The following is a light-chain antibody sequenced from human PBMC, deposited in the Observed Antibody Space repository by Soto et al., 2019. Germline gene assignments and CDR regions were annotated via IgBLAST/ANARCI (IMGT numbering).Light chain of an antibody. CDR2: AAS. V-gene: IGKV1-9*01. J-gene: IGKJ4*02. Sequence: DIQLTQSPSFLSASVGDRVTISCRASQGINSFLAWYQQKPGKAPNLLISAASTLRAGVPSRFSGSGSGTEFTLTISSLQPEDFATYYCQQRNTYPLTFGGGTKV. CDR3: QQRNTYPLT. CDR1: QGINSF.